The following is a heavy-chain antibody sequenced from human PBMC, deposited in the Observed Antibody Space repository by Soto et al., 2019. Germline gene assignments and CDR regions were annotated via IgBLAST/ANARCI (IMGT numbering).Heavy chain of an antibody. CDR3: ARGKITGLFDY. V-gene: IGHV4-34*01. Sequence: SETLSLTCAVYGGSFSGYYWTWIRQPPGTGLEWIGEINHSGSTNYNPSLKSRITISVDTSKNQFSLKLTSVTAADTAVYYCARGKITGLFDYWGQGTLVTVSS. D-gene: IGHD2-8*02. CDR1: GGSFSGYY. CDR2: INHSGST. J-gene: IGHJ4*02.